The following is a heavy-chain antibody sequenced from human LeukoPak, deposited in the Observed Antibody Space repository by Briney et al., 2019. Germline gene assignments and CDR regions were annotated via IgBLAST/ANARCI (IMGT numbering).Heavy chain of an antibody. CDR2: ISAYNGNT. CDR3: ARGRPYFDWLLRPRACYGMDV. V-gene: IGHV1-18*01. J-gene: IGHJ6*02. Sequence: ASVKVSCKASGYTFTSYGISWVRQAPGQGLEWMGWISAYNGNTNYAQKLQGRVTMTTDTSTSTAYMELRSLRSDDTAVYYCARGRPYFDWLLRPRACYGMDVWGQGTTVTVSS. D-gene: IGHD3-9*01. CDR1: GYTFTSYG.